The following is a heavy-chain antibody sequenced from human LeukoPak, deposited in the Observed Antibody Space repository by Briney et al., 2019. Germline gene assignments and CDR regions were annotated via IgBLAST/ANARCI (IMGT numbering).Heavy chain of an antibody. Sequence: PGGSLRLSCAASGYTFSGYAMSWVRQAPGKGLEWVSVISGSGDNTYYADFVEGRFTISGDKSKDTLYLQMNSLRAEDTAVYYCAKSWKDFGVSIMPDGFNNWGQGTLVTLSS. J-gene: IGHJ4*02. V-gene: IGHV3-23*01. CDR3: AKSWKDFGVSIMPDGFNN. CDR1: GYTFSGYA. CDR2: ISGSGDNT. D-gene: IGHD3-3*01.